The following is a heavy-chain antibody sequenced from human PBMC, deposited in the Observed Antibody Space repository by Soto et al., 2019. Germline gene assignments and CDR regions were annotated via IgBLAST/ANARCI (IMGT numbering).Heavy chain of an antibody. D-gene: IGHD6-19*01. J-gene: IGHJ4*02. CDR1: GGSISSGGYY. Sequence: ASETLSLTCTVSGGSISSGGYYWSWIRQHPGKGLEWIGYIYYSGSTYYNPSLKSRVTISVDTSKNQFSLKLSSVTAADTAVYYCARASIAVAGKGYFDYWGQGTLVTVSS. CDR2: IYYSGST. V-gene: IGHV4-31*03. CDR3: ARASIAVAGKGYFDY.